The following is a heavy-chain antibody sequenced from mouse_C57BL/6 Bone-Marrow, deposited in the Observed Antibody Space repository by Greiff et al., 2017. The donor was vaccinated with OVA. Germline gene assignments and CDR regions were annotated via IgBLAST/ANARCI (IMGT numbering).Heavy chain of an antibody. D-gene: IGHD2-12*01. V-gene: IGHV1-56*01. CDR3: ARIATVVPFAS. Sequence: QVQLQQSGPELVRPGASVKISCKAPGYTFTSHWMQWVRQRPGQGLEWIGEIFPGSGSTYYNEKFKGKATLTVDTSSSTAYMQLSSLTSEASSVSFCARIATVVPFASWGQGTTLTVSS. CDR2: IFPGSGST. CDR1: GYTFTSHW. J-gene: IGHJ2*01.